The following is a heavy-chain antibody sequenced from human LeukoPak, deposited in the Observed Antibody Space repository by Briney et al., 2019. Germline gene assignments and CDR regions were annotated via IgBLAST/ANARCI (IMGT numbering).Heavy chain of an antibody. D-gene: IGHD2-2*01. Sequence: GGSLRLSCAASAFTFSSYTMNWVRQAPGKGLEWVSAITSSGTYIYYAESVRGRFTVSRDNAKNSVYLQMNSLRAEDTAVYYCARDNRLPGDIVVVPAAIAAFDIWGQGTMVTVSS. CDR1: AFTFSSYT. CDR3: ARDNRLPGDIVVVPAAIAAFDI. CDR2: ITSSGTYI. V-gene: IGHV3-21*06. J-gene: IGHJ3*02.